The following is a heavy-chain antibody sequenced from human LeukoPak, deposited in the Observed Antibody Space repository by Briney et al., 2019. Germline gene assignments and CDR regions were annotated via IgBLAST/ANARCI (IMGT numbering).Heavy chain of an antibody. CDR1: GFTFSSYA. Sequence: GSLRLSCAASGFTFSSYAMSWVRQPPGKGLEWIGEINHSGSTNYNPSLKSRVTISVDTSKNQFSLKLSSVTAADTAVYYCARLGAPRRHFLGYCSSTSCSPIFDYWGQGTLVTVSS. CDR2: INHSGST. D-gene: IGHD2-2*01. J-gene: IGHJ4*02. V-gene: IGHV4-34*01. CDR3: ARLGAPRRHFLGYCSSTSCSPIFDY.